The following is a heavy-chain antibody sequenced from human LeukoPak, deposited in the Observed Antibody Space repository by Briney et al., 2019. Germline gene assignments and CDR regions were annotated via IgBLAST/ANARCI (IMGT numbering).Heavy chain of an antibody. CDR1: GYTFTGYY. CDR2: INPNSGGT. J-gene: IGHJ4*02. D-gene: IGHD6-13*01. CDR3: ARGAFQGSSWFDY. Sequence: GASVKVSCKASGYTFTGYYMHWVRQAPGQGLEWMGWINPNSGGTNYAQNFQGRVTMTRDTSISTAYMERSRLRSDDTAVYYCARGAFQGSSWFDYWGQGTLVTVSS. V-gene: IGHV1-2*02.